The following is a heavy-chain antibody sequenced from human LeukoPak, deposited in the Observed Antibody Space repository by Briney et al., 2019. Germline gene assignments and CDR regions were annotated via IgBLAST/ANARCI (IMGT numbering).Heavy chain of an antibody. J-gene: IGHJ4*02. D-gene: IGHD5/OR15-5a*01. CDR3: ARYGYRVHEGDY. CDR2: MNPNSGNT. V-gene: IGHV1-8*01. CDR1: GYTFTSYD. Sequence: GASVKVSCKASGYTFTSYDINWVRQATGQGLEWMGWMNPNSGNTGCAQKFQGRVTMTRNTSISTAYMELSSLRSEDTAVYYCARYGYRVHEGDYWGQGTLVTVSS.